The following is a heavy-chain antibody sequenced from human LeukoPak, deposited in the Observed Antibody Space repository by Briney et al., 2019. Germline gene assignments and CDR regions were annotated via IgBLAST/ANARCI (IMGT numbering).Heavy chain of an antibody. D-gene: IGHD1-26*01. CDR1: GGSISSSSYY. CDR3: ARQGGSYYVGTYFGY. Sequence: SETLSLTCTVSGGSISSSSYYWGWIRQPPGKGLEWIGSIYYSGSTYYNPSLKSRVTISVDTSKNQFSLKLSSVTAADTAVYYCARQGGSYYVGTYFGYWGQGTLVTVSS. CDR2: IYYSGST. V-gene: IGHV4-39*01. J-gene: IGHJ4*02.